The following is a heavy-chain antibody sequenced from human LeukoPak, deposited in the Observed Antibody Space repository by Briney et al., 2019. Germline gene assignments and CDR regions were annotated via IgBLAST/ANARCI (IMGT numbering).Heavy chain of an antibody. CDR3: TRVANPQWEPFFDF. D-gene: IGHD1-26*01. Sequence: GGSLRLSCAASGFTVSSNYMTWVRQAPGQGLEWVSVIYSGGTTYYADSVKGRFTISRDNSKNTLYLQMNSLRAEDTAVYFCTRVANPQWEPFFDFWGQGTLVTVSS. CDR2: IYSGGTT. J-gene: IGHJ4*02. CDR1: GFTVSSNY. V-gene: IGHV3-53*01.